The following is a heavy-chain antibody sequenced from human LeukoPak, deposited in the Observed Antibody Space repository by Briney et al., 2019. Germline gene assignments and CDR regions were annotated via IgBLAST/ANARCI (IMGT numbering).Heavy chain of an antibody. CDR2: IYYSGNT. J-gene: IGHJ4*02. V-gene: IGHV4-61*01. D-gene: IGHD6-19*01. CDR3: ARVSVAVAGDYFDY. Sequence: PSETLSLTCTVSGGSVSSGTYYRSWIRQPPGKGLEWIGYIYYSGNTNYNPSLKSRVTISVDTSKNQFSLRLSSVTAADTAVYYCARVSVAVAGDYFDYWGQGTLVTVSP. CDR1: GGSVSSGTYY.